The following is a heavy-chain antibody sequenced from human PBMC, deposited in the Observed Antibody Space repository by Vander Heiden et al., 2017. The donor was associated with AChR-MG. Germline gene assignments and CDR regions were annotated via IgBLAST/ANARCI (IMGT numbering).Heavy chain of an antibody. CDR3: ARQYYYDSSGYIPTYYYYMDV. Sequence: EVQLVESGGGLIQPGGSLRLSCAASGFTVSRNYMSWVRQAPGKGLEWVSVIYSGGSTYYADSVKGRFTISRDNSKNTLYLQMNSLRAEDTAVYYCARQYYYDSSGYIPTYYYYMDVWGKGTTVTVSS. J-gene: IGHJ6*03. D-gene: IGHD3-22*01. CDR2: IYSGGST. CDR1: GFTVSRNY. V-gene: IGHV3-53*01.